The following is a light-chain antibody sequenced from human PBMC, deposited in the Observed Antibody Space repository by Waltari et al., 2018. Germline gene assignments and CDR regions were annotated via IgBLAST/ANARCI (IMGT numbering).Light chain of an antibody. CDR3: QQSYS. CDR1: QSASGN. V-gene: IGKV3-15*01. J-gene: IGKJ3*01. Sequence: EIVVTQSPATVSVSPGERVTLSCRTSQSASGNFAWYQQKPGQPPRLLIYAASSRASGVPVRFSASGSGTEFTLTISSLQPEDFATYYCQQSYSFGPGTKVDIK. CDR2: AAS.